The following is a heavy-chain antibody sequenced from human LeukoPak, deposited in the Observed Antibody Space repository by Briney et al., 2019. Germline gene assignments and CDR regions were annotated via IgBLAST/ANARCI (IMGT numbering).Heavy chain of an antibody. J-gene: IGHJ5*02. CDR2: IYPGDSDT. D-gene: IGHD2-15*01. CDR3: ARSSLGYCSGGSCYSTNNWFDP. V-gene: IGHV5-51*01. Sequence: GESLKISCKGSGYSFTSYCIGWVRQMPGKGLEWMGIIYPGDSDTRYSPSFQGQVTISADKSISTAYLQWSSLKASDTAMYYCARSSLGYCSGGSCYSTNNWFDPWGQGTLVTVSS. CDR1: GYSFTSYC.